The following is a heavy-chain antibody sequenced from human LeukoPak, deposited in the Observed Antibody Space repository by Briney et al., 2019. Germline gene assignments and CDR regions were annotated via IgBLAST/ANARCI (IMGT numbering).Heavy chain of an antibody. D-gene: IGHD4-23*01. CDR3: ILTTVATSIEW. CDR2: IHNVVTT. Sequence: GGSLRLSCAASGLTVSNNYMSWVRQAPGKGLEWISVIHNVVTTHYAESVQGRFTISSDTSQNTVYLQMNSLRAEDTAVYYRILTTVATSIEWWGPGTLVTVSP. J-gene: IGHJ4*02. V-gene: IGHV3-53*01. CDR1: GLTVSNNY.